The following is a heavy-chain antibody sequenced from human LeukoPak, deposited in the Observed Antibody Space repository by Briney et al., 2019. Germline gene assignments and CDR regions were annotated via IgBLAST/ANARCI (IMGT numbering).Heavy chain of an antibody. Sequence: PGRSLRLSCAASGFTFSSYGMHWVRQAPGKGLEWVAVISYDGSNKYYADSVKGRFTISRDNSKNTLYLQMNSLRAEDTAVYYCAKDRRVLRYFDRLLNYWGQGTLVTVSS. D-gene: IGHD3-9*01. CDR3: AKDRRVLRYFDRLLNY. CDR1: GFTFSSYG. V-gene: IGHV3-30*18. J-gene: IGHJ4*02. CDR2: ISYDGSNK.